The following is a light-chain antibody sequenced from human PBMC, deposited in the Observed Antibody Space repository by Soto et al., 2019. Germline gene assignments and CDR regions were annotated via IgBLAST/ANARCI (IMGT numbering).Light chain of an antibody. Sequence: DVVMTQSPLSLPVTLGQSASISCRSSQSLVSTDGNTYLNWFHQRPGQSPGRLIYKVSNRDPGVPDRFSGSGSGTDFTLRISRMEAEDVGTYYCMQGTHWPPTFGQGTKVEIK. CDR1: QSLVSTDGNTY. CDR2: KVS. CDR3: MQGTHWPPT. V-gene: IGKV2-30*01. J-gene: IGKJ1*01.